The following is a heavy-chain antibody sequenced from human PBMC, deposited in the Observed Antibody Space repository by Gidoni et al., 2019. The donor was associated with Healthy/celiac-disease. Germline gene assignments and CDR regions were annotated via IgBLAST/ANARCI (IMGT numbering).Heavy chain of an antibody. CDR3: ARDGGYYYDSSGYYYNY. CDR1: GFTFSSYS. D-gene: IGHD3-22*01. V-gene: IGHV3-21*01. CDR2: ISSSSSYI. J-gene: IGHJ4*02. Sequence: EVQLVESGGGLVKPGGSLRLSCAASGFTFSSYSMNWVRQAPGKGLEWVSSISSSSSYIYYADSVKGRFTISRDNAKNSLYLQMNSLRAEDTAVYYCARDGGYYYDSSGYYYNYWGQGTLVTVSS.